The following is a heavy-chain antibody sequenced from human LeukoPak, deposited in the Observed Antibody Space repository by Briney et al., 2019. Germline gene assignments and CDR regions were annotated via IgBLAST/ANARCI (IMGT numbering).Heavy chain of an antibody. CDR3: AKERQWLVRGDFDY. D-gene: IGHD6-19*01. CDR2: ISASGGRT. J-gene: IGHJ4*02. Sequence: PGGSLRLSCAASGFTFSSYAMSWVRQAPGKGLEWVSVISASGGRTSYADSVKGRFTVSRDNSKNTLYLQMNSLRAEDTAVYYCAKERQWLVRGDFDYWGQGTLVTVSS. V-gene: IGHV3-23*01. CDR1: GFTFSSYA.